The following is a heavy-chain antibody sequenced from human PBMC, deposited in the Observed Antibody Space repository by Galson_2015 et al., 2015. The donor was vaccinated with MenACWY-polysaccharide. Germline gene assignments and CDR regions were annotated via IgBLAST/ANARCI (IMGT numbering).Heavy chain of an antibody. CDR3: VRLLGGVSFDS. J-gene: IGHJ4*02. D-gene: IGHD1-26*01. CDR1: GFSVTATGVG. V-gene: IGHV2-5*02. CDR2: IYWDGDK. Sequence: PALVKPTQTLSLTCTFSGFSVTATGVGVGWIRQPPGKAPEWLAHIYWDGDKRFSPSLGARLTITKDTSRDQEVLTMTDMDPVDTATYYCVRLLGGVSFDSWGQGTL.